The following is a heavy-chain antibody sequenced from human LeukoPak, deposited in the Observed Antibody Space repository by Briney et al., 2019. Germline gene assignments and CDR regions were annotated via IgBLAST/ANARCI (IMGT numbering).Heavy chain of an antibody. Sequence: SETLSLTCTVSGGSISSYYWSWIRQPPGKGLEWIGYIYYSGSTNYNPSLKSRVTISVDTSKNQFSLKLSSVTAADTAVYYCARDRGPYSGYDSYYFDYWGQGTLVTVSS. CDR1: GGSISSYY. J-gene: IGHJ4*02. D-gene: IGHD5-12*01. V-gene: IGHV4-59*12. CDR3: ARDRGPYSGYDSYYFDY. CDR2: IYYSGST.